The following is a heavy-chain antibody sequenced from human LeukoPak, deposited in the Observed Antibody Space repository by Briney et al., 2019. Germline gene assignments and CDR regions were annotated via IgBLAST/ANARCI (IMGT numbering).Heavy chain of an antibody. V-gene: IGHV3-23*01. CDR3: AKRVSGTSTGYYFDY. D-gene: IGHD1-1*01. Sequence: GGSLRLSCAASGFIFSSYAMSWVRQAPGKGLEWVSTISVSGGGTYYADSVKGRFTISRDNSKNTLYLQMNSLRAEDTAVYYCAKRVSGTSTGYYFDYWGQGTLVTVSS. CDR1: GFIFSSYA. J-gene: IGHJ4*02. CDR2: ISVSGGGT.